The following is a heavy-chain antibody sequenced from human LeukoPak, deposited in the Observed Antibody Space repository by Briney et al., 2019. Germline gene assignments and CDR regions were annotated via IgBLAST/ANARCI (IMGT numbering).Heavy chain of an antibody. CDR1: GFTFSSYS. D-gene: IGHD3-10*01. CDR2: ISSSSSYI. CDR3: ARYGSGSYYNDY. V-gene: IGHV3-21*01. J-gene: IGHJ4*02. Sequence: PGGSLRLSCAASGFTFSSYSMNWVRQAPGKGLEWVSSISSSSSYIYYADSVKGRFTISRDNAKNSLYLQMNSLRAEDTAVYYCARYGSGSYYNDYWGQGTLVTVSS.